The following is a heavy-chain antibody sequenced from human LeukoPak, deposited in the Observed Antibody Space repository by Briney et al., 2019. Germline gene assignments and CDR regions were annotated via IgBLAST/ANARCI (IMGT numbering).Heavy chain of an antibody. CDR3: ARHETYYYGSGSYGFDY. CDR1: GGSISSYY. CDR2: IYYSGST. Sequence: SETLSLTCTVSGGSISSYYWSWIRQPPGKGLEWIGYIYYSGSTNYNPSLKSRVTISVDTSKNQFSLTLSSVTAADTAVYYCARHETYYYGSGSYGFDYWGQGTLVTVSS. J-gene: IGHJ4*02. V-gene: IGHV4-59*08. D-gene: IGHD3-10*01.